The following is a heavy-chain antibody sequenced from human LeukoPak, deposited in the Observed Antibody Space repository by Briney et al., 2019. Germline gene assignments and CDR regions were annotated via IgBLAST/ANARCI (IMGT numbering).Heavy chain of an antibody. CDR2: IDPSSGGT. V-gene: IGHV1-2*02. CDR3: AISGDVPFDY. J-gene: IGHJ4*02. CDR1: GYTLTGYY. D-gene: IGHD7-27*01. Sequence: ASVKVSRKASGYTLTGYYIHWVRQAPGQGLEWMGWIDPSSGGTNFAQNFQGRVTMTRDTSISTAYMELSRLRSDDTAVYYCAISGDVPFDYWGQGHLVSVSS.